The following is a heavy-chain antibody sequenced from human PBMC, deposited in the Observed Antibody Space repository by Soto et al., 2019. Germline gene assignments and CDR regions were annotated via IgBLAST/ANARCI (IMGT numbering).Heavy chain of an antibody. CDR2: ISAYNGDT. J-gene: IGHJ4*02. CDR1: GYAFTSYG. CDR3: ARSGAYCTSIACLFDSF. D-gene: IGHD2-8*01. Sequence: QAQLVQSGGEVKKPGASVKVSCRASGYAFTSYGYAWVRQAPGQGLEWMGWISAYNGDTNYAQKFQGRVTLTTDTYTTTVHMELRNLGSDDTAVYYCARSGAYCTSIACLFDSFWGLGTLVTVSS. V-gene: IGHV1-18*01.